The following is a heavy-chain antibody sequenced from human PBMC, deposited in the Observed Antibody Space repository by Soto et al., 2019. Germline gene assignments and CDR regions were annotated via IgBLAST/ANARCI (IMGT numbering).Heavy chain of an antibody. D-gene: IGHD3-22*01. J-gene: IGHJ5*01. CDR2: ISYTGST. Sequence: SETLSLTCIVSAGSLSGFFWSWIRQPPGKRLEWIGYISYTGSTNYNPSLRSRVTMSLDTSKNQFSLNLISVTAADTAVYFCARRFYASRGYSSPFDSWCQGIVVTV. CDR1: AGSLSGFF. V-gene: IGHV4-59*01. CDR3: ARRFYASRGYSSPFDS.